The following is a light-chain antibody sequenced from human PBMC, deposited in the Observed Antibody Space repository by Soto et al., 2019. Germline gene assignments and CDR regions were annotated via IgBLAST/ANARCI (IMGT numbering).Light chain of an antibody. Sequence: QSVVTQPASVSGSPGQSVTISCSGSDIGNYNLVSWYQHLPGRAPKLLLFEVTIRPPGIADRFSGSKSASTASPTISGLQAEDEGDYCCASYAGSRTYVFGSGTKVTVL. CDR2: EVT. V-gene: IGLV2-23*02. J-gene: IGLJ1*01. CDR3: ASYAGSRTYV. CDR1: SDIGNYNL.